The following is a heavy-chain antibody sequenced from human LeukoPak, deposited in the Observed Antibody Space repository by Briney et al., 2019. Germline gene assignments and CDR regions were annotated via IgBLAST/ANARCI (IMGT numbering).Heavy chain of an antibody. CDR1: GYTFTNYD. CDR3: ARGLSSRYYDSSGYSAYYMDV. J-gene: IGHJ6*03. D-gene: IGHD3-22*01. Sequence: ASVKVSCKASGYTFTNYDINWVRQATGQGLEWMGWMNPNSGNTGYAQKFQGRVTMTTNTSISTVYMELSSLRSEDTAVYYCARGLSSRYYDSSGYSAYYMDVWGKGTTVTISS. CDR2: MNPNSGNT. V-gene: IGHV1-8*01.